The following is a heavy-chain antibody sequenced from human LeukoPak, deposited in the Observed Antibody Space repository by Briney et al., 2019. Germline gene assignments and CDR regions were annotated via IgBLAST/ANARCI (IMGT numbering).Heavy chain of an antibody. Sequence: GGSLRLSCAASGFTFDDYGMSWVRQAPGKGLEWVSGIYWNGGSTGYADSVKGRFTISRDNVKNSLYLQMNSLRAEDTALYYCARGGVGAGEKYYFDYWGQGTLVTVSS. D-gene: IGHD3-10*01. V-gene: IGHV3-20*04. CDR1: GFTFDDYG. CDR2: IYWNGGST. CDR3: ARGGVGAGEKYYFDY. J-gene: IGHJ4*02.